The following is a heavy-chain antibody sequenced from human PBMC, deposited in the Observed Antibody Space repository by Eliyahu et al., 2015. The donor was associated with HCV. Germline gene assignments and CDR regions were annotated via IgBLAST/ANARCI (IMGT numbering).Heavy chain of an antibody. CDR2: IHYSGSP. J-gene: IGHJ5*02. CDR3: ASGGGGIAVAGTGGWFDP. D-gene: IGHD6-19*01. CDR1: GGSXTTYY. V-gene: IGHV4-59*01. Sequence: QVQVQESGPGLVQPSETLSLTCTVAGGSXTTYYWSWIRQPPGKGLEWIGYIHYSGSPTYNPPLKRRVTISIDTSKNQFSLRLSSVTAADTAVYYCASGGGGIAVAGTGGWFDPWGQGTLVTVSS.